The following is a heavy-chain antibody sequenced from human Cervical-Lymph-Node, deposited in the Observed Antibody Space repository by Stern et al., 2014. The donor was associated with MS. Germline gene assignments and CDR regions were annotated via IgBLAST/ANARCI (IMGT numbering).Heavy chain of an antibody. Sequence: VQLVESGGGVVQPGRSLRLSCEGSGFTFKNYGLHWVRQAPGKGLEWVAVICYDGTNKYYAESVKGRFTISRDNSKNALYLQMNSLRVEDTAVYFCVKVSGYPRRNVMDVWGQGTTVTVSS. CDR3: VKVSGYPRRNVMDV. CDR1: GFTFKNYG. CDR2: ICYDGTNK. V-gene: IGHV3-33*03. J-gene: IGHJ6*02. D-gene: IGHD5-12*01.